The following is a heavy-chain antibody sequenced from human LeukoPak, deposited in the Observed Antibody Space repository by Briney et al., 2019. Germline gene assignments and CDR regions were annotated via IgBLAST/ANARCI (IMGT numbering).Heavy chain of an antibody. CDR3: ALMTTVLDH. D-gene: IGHD4-11*01. Sequence: SETLSLTCAVYGGSFSGYYWSWIRQPPGKGLEWIGEINHSGSTNYNPSLKSRVTISVDTSKNQFSLKLSSVTAADTAVYYCALMTTVLDHWGQGTLVTVSS. V-gene: IGHV4-34*01. J-gene: IGHJ4*02. CDR2: INHSGST. CDR1: GGSFSGYY.